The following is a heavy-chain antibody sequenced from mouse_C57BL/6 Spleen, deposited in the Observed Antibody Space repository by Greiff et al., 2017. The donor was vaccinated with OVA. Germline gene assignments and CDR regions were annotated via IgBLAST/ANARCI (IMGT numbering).Heavy chain of an antibody. D-gene: IGHD2-3*01. J-gene: IGHJ3*01. CDR1: GFTFSSYA. V-gene: IGHV5-9-1*02. CDR3: TRDDGYYEGWFAY. Sequence: EVKVEESGEGLVKPGGSLKLSCAASGFTFSSYAMSWVRQTPEKRLEWVAYISSGGDYIYYADTVKGRFTISRDNARNTLYLQMSSLKSEDTAMYYCTRDDGYYEGWFAYWGQGTLVTVSA. CDR2: ISSGGDYI.